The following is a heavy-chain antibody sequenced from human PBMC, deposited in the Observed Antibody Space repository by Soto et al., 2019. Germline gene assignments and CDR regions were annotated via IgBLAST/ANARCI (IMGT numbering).Heavy chain of an antibody. V-gene: IGHV3-30-3*01. D-gene: IGHD3-22*01. CDR2: ISYDGSNK. CDR3: ARAYYYDSSGYGSESDY. J-gene: IGHJ4*02. CDR1: GFTFSSYA. Sequence: PGGSLRLSCAASGFTFSSYAMHWVRQAPGKGLEWVAVISYDGSNKYYADSVKGRFTISRDNSKNTLYLQMNSLRAEDTAVYYCARAYYYDSSGYGSESDYWGQGTLVTVSS.